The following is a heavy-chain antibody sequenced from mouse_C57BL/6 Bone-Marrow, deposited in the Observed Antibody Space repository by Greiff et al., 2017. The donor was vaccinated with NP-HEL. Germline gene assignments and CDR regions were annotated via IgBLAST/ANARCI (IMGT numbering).Heavy chain of an antibody. Sequence: QVQLKQPGAELVKPGASVKVSCKASGYTFTSYWMHWVKQRPGQGLEWIGRIHPSDSDTNYNQKFKGKATLTVDKSSSTAYIQLSSLTSEDSAVYYCATTVVAHWYFDVWGTGTTVTVSS. D-gene: IGHD1-1*01. J-gene: IGHJ1*03. V-gene: IGHV1-74*01. CDR2: IHPSDSDT. CDR1: GYTFTSYW. CDR3: ATTVVAHWYFDV.